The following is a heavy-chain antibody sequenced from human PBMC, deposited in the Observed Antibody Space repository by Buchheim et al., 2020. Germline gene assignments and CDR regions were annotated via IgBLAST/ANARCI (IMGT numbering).Heavy chain of an antibody. CDR3: ARTRSSAWAAAFDV. V-gene: IGHV5-51*01. J-gene: IGHJ3*01. D-gene: IGHD2-15*01. CDR1: GYSFTNYW. Sequence: EAQLLQSGAEVKKPGESLKISCQGSGYSFTNYWIGWVRQMPGKGPEWMGIIYPGDSDIKYSPSFQGQVTISADKSTSTAYLQWSTLKASDTAIYYGARTRSSAWAAAFDVWGQGT. CDR2: IYPGDSDI.